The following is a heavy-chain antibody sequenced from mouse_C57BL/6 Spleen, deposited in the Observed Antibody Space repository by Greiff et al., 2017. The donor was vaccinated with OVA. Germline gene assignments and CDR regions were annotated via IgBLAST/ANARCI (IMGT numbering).Heavy chain of an antibody. V-gene: IGHV2-2*01. Sequence: VKLMESGPGLVQPSQSLSITCTVSGFSLTSYGVHWVRQSPGTGLEWLGVIWSGGSTDYNAAFISRLSISKDNSKSQVFFKMNSLQADDTAIYYCARSHYDYYAMDYWGQGTSVTVSS. CDR1: GFSLTSYG. CDR2: IWSGGST. CDR3: ARSHYDYYAMDY. D-gene: IGHD1-1*02. J-gene: IGHJ4*01.